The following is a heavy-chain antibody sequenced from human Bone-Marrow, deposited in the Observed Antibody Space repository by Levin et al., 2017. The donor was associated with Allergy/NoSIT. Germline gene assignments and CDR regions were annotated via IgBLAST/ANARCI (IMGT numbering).Heavy chain of an antibody. Sequence: HPGESLKISCAASGFTFSTFVMTWVRQAPGKGLEWVSGISGSGGATYYADSVKGRFTISRDNSKNTLYLQMNSLRAEDTAVYYCAKEGIRTVADPHGDWGQGTLVTVSS. J-gene: IGHJ4*02. CDR1: GFTFSTFV. CDR3: AKEGIRTVADPHGD. CDR2: ISGSGGAT. V-gene: IGHV3-23*01. D-gene: IGHD4-23*01.